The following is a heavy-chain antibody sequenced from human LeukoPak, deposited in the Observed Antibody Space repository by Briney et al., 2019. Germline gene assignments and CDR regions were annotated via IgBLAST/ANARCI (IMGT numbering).Heavy chain of an antibody. CDR2: IIPIFGTA. D-gene: IGHD3-3*01. J-gene: IGHJ4*02. CDR1: GGTFSSYA. V-gene: IGHV1-69*01. CDR3: ARTRDITDWENSYFDY. Sequence: ASVKVSCKASGGTFSSYAISWVRQAPGQGLEWMGGIIPIFGTANYAQKFQGRVTITADESTSTAYMELSSLRSEDTAVYYCARTRDITDWENSYFDYWGQGTLVTVSS.